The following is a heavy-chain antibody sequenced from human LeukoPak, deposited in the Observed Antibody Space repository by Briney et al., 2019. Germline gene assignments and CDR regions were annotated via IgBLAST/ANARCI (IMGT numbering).Heavy chain of an antibody. J-gene: IGHJ4*02. Sequence: SETLSLTCAVYGGSFSGYYWSWIRQPPGKGLEGIGSIYHSGSTYYNPSLKRRVTISVDTSKNQFSLMLSSVTAADTAVFYCASGFYDSSGYFGHYFDYWGQGTLVTVSS. D-gene: IGHD3-22*01. CDR1: GGSFSGYY. CDR3: ASGFYDSSGYFGHYFDY. CDR2: IYHSGST. V-gene: IGHV4-34*01.